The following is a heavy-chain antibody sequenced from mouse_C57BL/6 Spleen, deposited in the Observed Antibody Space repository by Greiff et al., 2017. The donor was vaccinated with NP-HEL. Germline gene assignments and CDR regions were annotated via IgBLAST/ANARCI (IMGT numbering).Heavy chain of an antibody. J-gene: IGHJ4*01. CDR1: GFTFSSYT. Sequence: EVKLVESGGGLVKPGGSLKLSCAASGFTFSSYTMSWVRQTPEKRLEWVATISGGGGNTYYPDSVKGRFTISRDNAKNTLYLQMSSLRSEDTALYYCARRGHYNYAMDYWGQGTSVTVSS. V-gene: IGHV5-9*01. D-gene: IGHD2-12*01. CDR2: ISGGGGNT. CDR3: ARRGHYNYAMDY.